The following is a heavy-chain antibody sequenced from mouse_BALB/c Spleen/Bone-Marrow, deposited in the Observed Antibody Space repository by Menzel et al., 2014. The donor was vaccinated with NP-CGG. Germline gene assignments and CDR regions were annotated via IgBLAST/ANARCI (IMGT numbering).Heavy chain of an antibody. V-gene: IGHV5-17*02. Sequence: EVKVVESGGGLVQPGGSRELSCAASGFTFSSFGMHWVRQAPEKGLEWVAYISSGSSTVYYADTVKGRFTISRDNPKNTLFLQMTSLRSEDTAMYYCASDYDYFDYWGQGTTLTVSS. CDR3: ASDYDYFDY. D-gene: IGHD2-4*01. J-gene: IGHJ2*01. CDR2: ISSGSSTV. CDR1: GFTFSSFG.